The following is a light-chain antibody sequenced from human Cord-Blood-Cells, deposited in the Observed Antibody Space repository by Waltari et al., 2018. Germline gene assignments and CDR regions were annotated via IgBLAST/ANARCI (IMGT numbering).Light chain of an antibody. CDR3: QQYGSSIT. Sequence: EIVLTQSPGTLSLSPGERATLSCRASQSVSSSCLAWCQQKPGQAPRLLIYGASSRATCIPDRFSGSGSGTDFTLTISRLEPEDFAVYYCQQYGSSITFGQGTRLEIK. V-gene: IGKV3-20*01. CDR1: QSVSSSC. CDR2: GAS. J-gene: IGKJ5*01.